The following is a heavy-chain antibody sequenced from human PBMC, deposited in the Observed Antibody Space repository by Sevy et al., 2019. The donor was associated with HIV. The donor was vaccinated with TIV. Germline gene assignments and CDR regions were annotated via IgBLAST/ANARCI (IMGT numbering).Heavy chain of an antibody. CDR3: ASSGSAVAGDFDY. D-gene: IGHD6-19*01. V-gene: IGHV1-46*03. Sequence: ASVKVSCKASGYTFTSYYMHWVRQAPGQGLEWMGIINPSGGSTSYAQKFQGRVTMTRDTSTSTVYMELGSLRSEDTAVYYCASSGSAVAGDFDYWGQGTLVTVSS. CDR1: GYTFTSYY. J-gene: IGHJ4*02. CDR2: INPSGGST.